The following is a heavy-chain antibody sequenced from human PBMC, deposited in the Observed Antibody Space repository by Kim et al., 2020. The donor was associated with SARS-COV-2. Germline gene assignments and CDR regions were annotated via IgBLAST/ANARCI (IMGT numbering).Heavy chain of an antibody. CDR2: ISCSGSTI. V-gene: IGHV3-48*03. CDR1: GFTFSCYE. J-gene: IGHJ4*02. CDR3: AREKHLAVAGQFDD. Sequence: GGSLRLSCAASGFTFSCYEMNWVRQAPGKGLEWVAYISCSGSTIYYADSVKGRFTISRDNAKNALYLQMNSLRAEDTAVYYCAREKHLAVAGQFDDWGQGTLVTVSS. D-gene: IGHD6-19*01.